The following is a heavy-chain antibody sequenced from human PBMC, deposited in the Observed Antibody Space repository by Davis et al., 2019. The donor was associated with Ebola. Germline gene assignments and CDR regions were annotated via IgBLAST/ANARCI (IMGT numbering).Heavy chain of an antibody. V-gene: IGHV3-74*01. Sequence: HTGRSLRLSCAASGFTFSSYWMHWVRQAPGKGLVWVSRINSDGSSTSYADSVKGRFTISRDNAKNTLYLQMNSLRAEDTAVYYCARVGYGDYWRWFDPWGQGTLVTVSS. CDR1: GFTFSSYW. J-gene: IGHJ5*02. CDR3: ARVGYGDYWRWFDP. D-gene: IGHD4-17*01. CDR2: INSDGSST.